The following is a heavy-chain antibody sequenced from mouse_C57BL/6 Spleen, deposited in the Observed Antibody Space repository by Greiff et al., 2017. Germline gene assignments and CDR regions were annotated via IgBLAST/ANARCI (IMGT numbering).Heavy chain of an antibody. Sequence: QVQLQQSGAELARPGASAKMSCKASGYTFTSYTMHWVKQRPGQGLEWIGYINPSSGYTKYNQKFKDKATLTADKSSSTAYMQLSSLTSEDSAVYYCARSRIDGYLYYFDYWGQGTTLTVSS. V-gene: IGHV1-4*01. J-gene: IGHJ2*01. CDR2: INPSSGYT. CDR3: ARSRIDGYLYYFDY. CDR1: GYTFTSYT. D-gene: IGHD2-3*01.